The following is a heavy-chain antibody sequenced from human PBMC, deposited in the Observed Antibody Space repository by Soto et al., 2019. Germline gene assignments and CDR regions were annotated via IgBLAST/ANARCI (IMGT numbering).Heavy chain of an antibody. J-gene: IGHJ4*02. CDR2: ISSDSRHI. Sequence: PVGSLRLSCAASGFIFINYGMNWFRQAPGNGLEWVSSISSDSRHIYYADSVRGRFTISRDNSKNSLYLQLNSLRAEDTAVYYCARDVTTRFDFWGQGTLVTVSS. V-gene: IGHV3-21*01. CDR1: GFIFINYG. D-gene: IGHD4-4*01. CDR3: ARDVTTRFDF.